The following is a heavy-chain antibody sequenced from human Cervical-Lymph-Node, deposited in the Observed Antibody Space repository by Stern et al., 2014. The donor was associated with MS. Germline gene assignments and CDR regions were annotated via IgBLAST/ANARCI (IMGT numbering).Heavy chain of an antibody. J-gene: IGHJ4*02. V-gene: IGHV1-18*01. CDR1: GYTFTSYG. CDR3: ARDYYDFWSGSVYYLDY. CDR2: ISAYNGNT. Sequence: QDQLVQSGAEVKKPGASVKVSCKASGYTFTSYGISWVRQAPGQGLEWIGWISAYNGNTNYAQKLQGRVTMTTDTSTSTAYMELRSLRSDDTAVYYCARDYYDFWSGSVYYLDYWGQGTLVTVSS. D-gene: IGHD3-3*01.